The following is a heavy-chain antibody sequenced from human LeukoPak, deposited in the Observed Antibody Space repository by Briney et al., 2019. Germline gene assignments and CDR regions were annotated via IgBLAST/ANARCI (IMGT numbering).Heavy chain of an antibody. CDR3: ARVRKGSNVGDY. CDR1: GFTFSSYS. Sequence: PGGSLRLSCAASGFTFSSYSMNWVRQAPGKGLEWVSSISSSSSYIYYADSVKGRFTISRDNAKNSLYLQMNSLRAEDTAVYYCARVRKGSNVGDYWGQGTLVTVSS. J-gene: IGHJ4*02. D-gene: IGHD1-14*01. V-gene: IGHV3-21*01. CDR2: ISSSSSYI.